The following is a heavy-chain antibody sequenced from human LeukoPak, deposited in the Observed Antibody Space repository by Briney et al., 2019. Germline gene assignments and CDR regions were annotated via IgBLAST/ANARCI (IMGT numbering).Heavy chain of an antibody. CDR3: ARVEDRGVTSFDP. CDR1: GYTFTGYY. D-gene: IGHD3-10*01. V-gene: IGHV1-18*04. CDR2: ISAYNGNT. Sequence: GASVKVSCKASGYTFTGYYMHWVRQAPGQGLEWMGWISAYNGNTNYAQKLQGRVTMTTDTSTSTAYMELRSLRSDDTAVYYCARVEDRGVTSFDPWGQGTLVTVSS. J-gene: IGHJ5*02.